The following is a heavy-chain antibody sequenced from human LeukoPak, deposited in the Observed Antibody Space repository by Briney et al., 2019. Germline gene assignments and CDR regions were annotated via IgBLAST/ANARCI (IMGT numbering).Heavy chain of an antibody. CDR3: ARDLDGIAVAGTNGLGFFDY. D-gene: IGHD6-19*01. Sequence: ASVKVSCKASGYTFTSYYMHWVRQAPGQGLEWMGIINPSGVSTSYAQKFHGRVTMTRDTSTSTVYMELSSLRSEDTAVYYCARDLDGIAVAGTNGLGFFDYWGQGTLVTVSS. J-gene: IGHJ4*02. V-gene: IGHV1-46*03. CDR1: GYTFTSYY. CDR2: INPSGVST.